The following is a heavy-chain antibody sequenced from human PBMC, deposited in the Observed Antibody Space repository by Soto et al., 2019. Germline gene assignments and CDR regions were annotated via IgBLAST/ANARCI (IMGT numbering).Heavy chain of an antibody. CDR1: GFTFSSYA. Sequence: EVQLLESGGVLVQPGGSLRLSCAASGFTFSSYALSWVRQAPGKGLEWVSGISGDGATTYYTDSVKGRFTISRDSSTNTLYLQLNSLRAEDSAVYYCARVLTSSGRSTYLGYWGQGTLVTVSS. D-gene: IGHD6-19*01. V-gene: IGHV3-23*01. J-gene: IGHJ4*02. CDR3: ARVLTSSGRSTYLGY. CDR2: ISGDGATT.